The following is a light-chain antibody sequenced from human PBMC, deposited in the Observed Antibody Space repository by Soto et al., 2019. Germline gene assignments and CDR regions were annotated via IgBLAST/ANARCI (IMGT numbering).Light chain of an antibody. CDR3: SSYAGSTSV. Sequence: QSVLTQPPSASGSPGQSVTISCTGTSSDVGGYNYVSWYQQHPGKAPKVMIYEVSKRPSGVPDRFSGSKSGNTASLTVSGLQAEDEADYYCSSYAGSTSVFGGGTKLTVL. CDR2: EVS. V-gene: IGLV2-8*01. CDR1: SSDVGGYNY. J-gene: IGLJ3*02.